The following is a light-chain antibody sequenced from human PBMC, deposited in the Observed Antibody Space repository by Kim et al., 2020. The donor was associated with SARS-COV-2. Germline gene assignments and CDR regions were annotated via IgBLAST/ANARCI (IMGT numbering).Light chain of an antibody. CDR2: EVS. J-gene: IGLJ1*01. V-gene: IGLV2-8*01. Sequence: QSALTQPPSASGSPGQSVTISCTGTSSDVGGYNYVSWYQQHPGKAPKLMIYEVSKRPSGVPDRFSGSKSGNTASLTVSGLQAEDEADCYCSSYAGSNNFDVFGTGTKVTVL. CDR1: SSDVGGYNY. CDR3: SSYAGSNNFDV.